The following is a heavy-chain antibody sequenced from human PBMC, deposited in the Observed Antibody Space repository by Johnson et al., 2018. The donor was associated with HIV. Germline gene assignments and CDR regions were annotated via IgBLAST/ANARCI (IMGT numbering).Heavy chain of an antibody. CDR2: ISYDGSNK. CDR3: TRDRRQVLGWLSDACDI. D-gene: IGHD3-3*01. Sequence: QVQLVESGGGVVQPGRSLRLSCAASGFTFSSYGMHWVRQAPGKGLEWVAVISYDGSNKYYADSVKGRFTISRDNSKNTLYLQMNSLRAEDTAVYYCTRDRRQVLGWLSDACDIWGQGTMVTVSS. V-gene: IGHV3-30*03. CDR1: GFTFSSYG. J-gene: IGHJ3*02.